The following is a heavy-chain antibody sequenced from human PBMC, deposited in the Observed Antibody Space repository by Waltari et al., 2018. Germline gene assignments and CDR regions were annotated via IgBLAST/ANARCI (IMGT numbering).Heavy chain of an antibody. CDR3: AKDGHKYYYGTSGYYSAPLDS. CDR2: ISSSGDNT. V-gene: IGHV3-23*04. D-gene: IGHD3-22*01. Sequence: EVQLAESGGSLVQPGGSLRLSCAASGFTFSSYAMSWVRQAPGKGLEWVSLISSSGDNTNYADSVKGRFTISRDNSRNTLSRLMNSLRAEDTAAYYCAKDGHKYYYGTSGYYSAPLDSWGQGTLVTVPS. CDR1: GFTFSSYA. J-gene: IGHJ4*02.